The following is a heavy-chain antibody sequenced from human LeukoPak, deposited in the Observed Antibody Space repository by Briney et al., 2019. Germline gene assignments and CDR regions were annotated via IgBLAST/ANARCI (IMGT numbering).Heavy chain of an antibody. V-gene: IGHV1-18*01. CDR2: ISAYNGNT. CDR1: GYTFTSYG. Sequence: ASVKVSCKASGYTFTSYGISWVRQAPGQGLEWVGWISAYNGNTNYAQKLQGRVTMTTDTSTSTAYMELRSLRSDDTAVYYCARDNYYYYYMDVWGKGTTVTVSS. CDR3: ARDNYYYYYMDV. J-gene: IGHJ6*03.